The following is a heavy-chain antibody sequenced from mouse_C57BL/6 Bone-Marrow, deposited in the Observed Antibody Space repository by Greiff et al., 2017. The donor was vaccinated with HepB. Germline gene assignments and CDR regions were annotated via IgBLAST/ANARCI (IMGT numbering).Heavy chain of an antibody. CDR2: ISYDGSN. V-gene: IGHV3-6*01. J-gene: IGHJ4*01. CDR1: GYSITSGYY. D-gene: IGHD1-1*01. Sequence: EVQLQESGPGLVKPSQSLSLTCSVTGYSITSGYYWNWIRQFPGNKLEWMGYISYDGSNNYNPSLKNRISITRDTSKNQFFLKLNSVTTEDTATYYCAREHYYGSSPYYYAMDYWGQGTSVTVSS. CDR3: AREHYYGSSPYYYAMDY.